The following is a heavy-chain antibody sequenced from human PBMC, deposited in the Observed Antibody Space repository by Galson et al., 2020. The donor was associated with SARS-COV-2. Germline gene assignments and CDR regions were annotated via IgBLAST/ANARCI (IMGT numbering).Heavy chain of an antibody. CDR2: ISSSGSTI. Sequence: GGSLRLSCAASGFTFSSYEMNWVRQAPGKGLEWVSYISSSGSTIYYADSVKGRFTISRDNAKNSLYLQMNSLRAEDTAVYYCARDLWEWELRFDYYGMDVWGQGTTVTVSS. CDR1: GFTFSSYE. CDR3: ARDLWEWELRFDYYGMDV. D-gene: IGHD1-26*01. J-gene: IGHJ6*02. V-gene: IGHV3-48*03.